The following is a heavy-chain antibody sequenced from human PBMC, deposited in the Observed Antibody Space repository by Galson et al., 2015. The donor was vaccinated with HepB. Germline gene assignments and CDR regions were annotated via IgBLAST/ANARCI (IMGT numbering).Heavy chain of an antibody. CDR1: GYTFTSYG. J-gene: IGHJ5*02. D-gene: IGHD6-6*01. CDR3: ARVPGWSSSLWFDP. CDR2: ISAYNGNT. V-gene: IGHV1-18*01. Sequence: SVKVSCKASGYTFTSYGISWVRQAPGQGLEWMGWISAYNGNTNYAQKLQGRVTMTTDTSTSTAYMELSSLRSEDTAVYYCARVPGWSSSLWFDPWGQGTLVTVSS.